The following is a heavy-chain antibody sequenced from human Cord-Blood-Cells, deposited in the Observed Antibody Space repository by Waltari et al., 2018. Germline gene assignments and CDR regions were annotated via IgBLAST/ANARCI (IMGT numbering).Heavy chain of an antibody. Sequence: QVQLVESGGGVVQPGRSLRLSCAASGFTFSSYGMHWVRQAPGKGREWVAVIWYDGSNKYYADSVKGRFTISRDNSKNTLYLQMNSLRAEDTAMYYCAKDGDILTGYSHFDYWGQGTLVTVSS. CDR2: IWYDGSNK. CDR1: GFTFSSYG. D-gene: IGHD3-9*01. J-gene: IGHJ4*02. CDR3: AKDGDILTGYSHFDY. V-gene: IGHV3-30*18.